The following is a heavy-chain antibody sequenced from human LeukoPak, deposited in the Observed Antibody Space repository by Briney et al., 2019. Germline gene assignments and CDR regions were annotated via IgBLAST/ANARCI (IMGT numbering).Heavy chain of an antibody. CDR3: ARDTLYDSSGYYYPHFDY. CDR1: GYTFTGYY. Sequence: ASVKVSCKASGYTFTGYYMHWVRQAPGQGLEWMGRISPNSGGTNYAQKFQGRVTMTRDTSISTAYMELSRLRSDDTAVYYCARDTLYDSSGYYYPHFDYWGQGTLVTVSS. CDR2: ISPNSGGT. D-gene: IGHD3-22*01. V-gene: IGHV1-2*06. J-gene: IGHJ4*02.